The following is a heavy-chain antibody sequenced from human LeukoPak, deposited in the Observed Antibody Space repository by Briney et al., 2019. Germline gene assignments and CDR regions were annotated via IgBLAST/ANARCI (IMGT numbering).Heavy chain of an antibody. V-gene: IGHV4-39*01. J-gene: IGHJ4*02. CDR2: IYYSGST. CDR3: ARGRRYYYGSGSYYLDY. CDR1: GGSISSSSYY. Sequence: SSETLSLTCTVSGGSISSSSYYWGWIRQPPGKGLEWIGSIYYSGSTYYNPSLKSRVTISVDTSKNQFSLKLSSVTAADTAVYYCARGRRYYYGSGSYYLDYWGQGTLVTVSS. D-gene: IGHD3-10*01.